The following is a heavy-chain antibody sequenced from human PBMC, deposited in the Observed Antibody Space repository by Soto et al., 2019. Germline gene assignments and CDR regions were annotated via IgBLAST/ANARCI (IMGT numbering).Heavy chain of an antibody. J-gene: IGHJ6*03. D-gene: IGHD3-3*01. CDR3: ARIGFYDFWSGYESPMDV. CDR1: GFTFSSYS. V-gene: IGHV3-48*01. Sequence: EVQLVESGGGLVQPGGSLRLSCAASGFTFSSYSMNWVRQAPGKGLEWVSFISSSGTTIYYADSVKGRFTISRDNAKNSLYLQMSSLRAEDTAVYYCARIGFYDFWSGYESPMDVWGKGTTVTVSS. CDR2: ISSSGTTI.